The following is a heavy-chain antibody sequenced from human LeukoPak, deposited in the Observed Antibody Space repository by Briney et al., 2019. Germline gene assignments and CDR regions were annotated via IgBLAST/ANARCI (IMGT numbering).Heavy chain of an antibody. CDR1: GGSFSGYY. D-gene: IGHD1-7*01. V-gene: IGHV4-34*01. Sequence: NSSETLSLTCAVYGGSFSGYYWSWIRQPPGKGLEWIGEINHSGSTNYNPSLKSRVTISVDTSKNQFSLKLSSVTAADTAVYYCARVGPGYNWNYAGFDYWGQGTLVTVSS. CDR3: ARVGPGYNWNYAGFDY. CDR2: INHSGST. J-gene: IGHJ4*02.